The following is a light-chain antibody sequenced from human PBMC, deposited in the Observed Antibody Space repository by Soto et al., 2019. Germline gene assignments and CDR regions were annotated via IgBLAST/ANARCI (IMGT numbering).Light chain of an antibody. Sequence: DIQMTQSPSTLSAFVGDRVTITCRASQSISRWLAWYHQRPGEAPRLLIHDASSLESGVPSRFSGSGSGTEFALTISSLQPDDSAIYYCQQYHAYPYTFGRGTKLGIK. CDR2: DAS. J-gene: IGKJ2*01. CDR1: QSISRW. CDR3: QQYHAYPYT. V-gene: IGKV1-5*01.